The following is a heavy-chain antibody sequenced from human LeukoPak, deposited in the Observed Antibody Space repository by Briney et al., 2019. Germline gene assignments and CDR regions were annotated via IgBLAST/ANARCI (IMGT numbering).Heavy chain of an antibody. CDR3: AKDVGKWESLHFFDY. J-gene: IGHJ4*02. D-gene: IGHD1-26*01. CDR1: GFTFNMYA. V-gene: IGHV3-23*01. Sequence: PGGSLRLSCTVSGFTFNMYAMSWVRQAPGKGLEWISGISGSGASTYYADSVKGRFTISRDDSRNTLYLQMNSLRGDDTAVYYCAKDVGKWESLHFFDYWGQGTLVTVSS. CDR2: ISGSGAST.